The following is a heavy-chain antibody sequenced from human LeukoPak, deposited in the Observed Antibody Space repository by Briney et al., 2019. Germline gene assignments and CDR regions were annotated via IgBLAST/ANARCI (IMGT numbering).Heavy chain of an antibody. J-gene: IGHJ4*02. V-gene: IGHV1-69*13. CDR3: ARDTVYSSSWYYFDY. D-gene: IGHD6-13*01. CDR2: IIPIFGTA. Sequence: ASVKVSCKASGGTFSSYAISWVRQAPGQGLEWMGGIIPIFGTANYAQKFQGRVTITADESTSTAYMELSSLRSEDTAVYYCARDTVYSSSWYYFDYWGQGTLVTVSS. CDR1: GGTFSSYA.